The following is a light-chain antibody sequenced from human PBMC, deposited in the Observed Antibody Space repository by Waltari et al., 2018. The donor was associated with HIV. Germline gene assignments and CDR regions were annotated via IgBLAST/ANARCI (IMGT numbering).Light chain of an antibody. CDR2: GNS. J-gene: IGLJ3*02. Sequence: QSALTQPPSVSGAPGQRVTISCTGSSSNIGAGYDVHWYQQVPGTAPKLLIYGNSNRPSGCPDRFSGSKSGTSASLAVTGLQAEDEADYYCQSYDSSLSGGVFGGGTKLTVL. CDR3: QSYDSSLSGGV. CDR1: SSNIGAGYD. V-gene: IGLV1-40*01.